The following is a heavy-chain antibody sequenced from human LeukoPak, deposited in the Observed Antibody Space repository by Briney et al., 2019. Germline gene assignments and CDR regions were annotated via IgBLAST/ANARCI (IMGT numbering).Heavy chain of an antibody. Sequence: AASVKVSCKASGYTFTSYGISWVRQAPGQGLEWMGWISAYNGNTNYAQKLQGRVTMTTDTSTSTAYMELRSLRSDDTAVYYCARVLWKGIAAVTYYYYYYGMDVWGQGTTVTVPS. CDR2: ISAYNGNT. V-gene: IGHV1-18*01. CDR1: GYTFTSYG. J-gene: IGHJ6*02. CDR3: ARVLWKGIAAVTYYYYYYGMDV. D-gene: IGHD6-13*01.